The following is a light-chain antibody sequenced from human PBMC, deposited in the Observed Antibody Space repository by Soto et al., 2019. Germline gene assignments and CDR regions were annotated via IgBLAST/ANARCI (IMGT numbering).Light chain of an antibody. CDR1: QSINNN. V-gene: IGKV3-15*01. J-gene: IGKJ2*01. CDR3: HQYNNSHPMHT. Sequence: IVMTQSPATLSVFPGERATLSCRASQSINNNLAWLQQKPGQAPRLLIYAASTRATGVPARFSGSGSGTDLTLTISTLQPEDFAVYYCHQYNNSHPMHTFGQGTKVDIX. CDR2: AAS.